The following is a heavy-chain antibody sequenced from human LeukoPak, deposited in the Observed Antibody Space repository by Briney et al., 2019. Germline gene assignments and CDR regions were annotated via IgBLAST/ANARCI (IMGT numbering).Heavy chain of an antibody. V-gene: IGHV3-21*01. CDR1: GFTFSSYS. D-gene: IGHD3-22*01. J-gene: IGHJ3*02. CDR3: ARANYDSRTGAFDI. Sequence: GGSLRLSCAASGFTFSSYSMNWVRQAPGKGLEWVSSISSSSSYIYYADSVKGRFTISRDNAKNSLYLQMNSLRAEDTAVYYCARANYDSRTGAFDIWGQGTIVTVSS. CDR2: ISSSSSYI.